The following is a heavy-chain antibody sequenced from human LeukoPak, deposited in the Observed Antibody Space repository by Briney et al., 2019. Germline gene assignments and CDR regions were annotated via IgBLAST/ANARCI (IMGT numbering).Heavy chain of an antibody. V-gene: IGHV1-2*02. CDR3: ARGVSSGWYQSNWFDP. CDR1: GYTFTGYY. CDR2: INPNSGGT. Sequence: ASVKVSCKASGYTFTGYYMHWVRQAPGQGLEWMGWINPNSGGTNYAQKFQGRVTMTRDTSISTAYMELSRLRSDDTAVYYCARGVSSGWYQSNWFDPWGQGTLVTVSS. J-gene: IGHJ5*02. D-gene: IGHD6-19*01.